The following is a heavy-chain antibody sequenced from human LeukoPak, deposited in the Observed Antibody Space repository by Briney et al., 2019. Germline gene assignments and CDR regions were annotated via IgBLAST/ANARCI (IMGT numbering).Heavy chain of an antibody. V-gene: IGHV3-23*01. CDR3: AKGNY. CDR2: IGGSGGTT. Sequence: PGGSLRLSCAASGFTFYNYAMTWVRQAPGGGLEWVSAIGGSGGTTYYADSVQGRFTISRDNSKNMLYLQMSSLRAEDTAVYFCAKGNYWGQGTLVTVSS. CDR1: GFTFYNYA. J-gene: IGHJ4*02.